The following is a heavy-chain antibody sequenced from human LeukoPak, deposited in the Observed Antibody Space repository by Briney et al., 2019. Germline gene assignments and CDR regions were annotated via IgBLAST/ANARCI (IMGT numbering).Heavy chain of an antibody. CDR2: VSSGSTTT. D-gene: IGHD1-26*01. Sequence: PGGSLRLSCVASGFTFSRFSMNWVRQAPGKGLEWISYVSSGSTTTYYADSVKGRFTISRDNAKNSLYLQMNSLRAEDTAVYYCARDLASYSSGPPFDYWGQGSLVTVSS. CDR3: ARDLASYSSGPPFDY. CDR1: GFTFSRFS. J-gene: IGHJ4*02. V-gene: IGHV3-48*01.